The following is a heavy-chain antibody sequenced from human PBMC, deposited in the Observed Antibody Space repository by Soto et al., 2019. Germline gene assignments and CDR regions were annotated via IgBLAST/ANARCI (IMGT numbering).Heavy chain of an antibody. V-gene: IGHV2-5*01. CDR3: ARTGWGGNDCYLHYYFVLDD. Sequence: QITLKESGPTLVKPTQTLTLTSSFSGFSLDSSGVGVGWVRQPPGKALEWLGVIYWNDDKSYSPSLQTRVNIAKDTSANQEFQTLTDVDPKNTGTYYCARTGWGGNDCYLHYYFVLDDWGQWTTVIVSS. CDR1: GFSLDSSGVG. J-gene: IGHJ6*02. D-gene: IGHD2-21*02. CDR2: IYWNDDK.